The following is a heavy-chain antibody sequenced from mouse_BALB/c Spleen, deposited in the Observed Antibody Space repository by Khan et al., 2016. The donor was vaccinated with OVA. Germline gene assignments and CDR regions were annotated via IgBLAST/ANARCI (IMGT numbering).Heavy chain of an antibody. Sequence: VRLQQSGAELVKSGATVTLSSTASGLNIKDTYMHWLKQWPEQGREWIGRFDPPIGHTKYVPTFQGKATITTNTSSNTADLHLSSMTSEDTAGYYCARMARKWGQGTSLTVSA. CDR2: FDPPIGHT. CDR3: ARMARK. V-gene: IGHV14-3*02. CDR1: GLNIKDTY. J-gene: IGHJ2*03.